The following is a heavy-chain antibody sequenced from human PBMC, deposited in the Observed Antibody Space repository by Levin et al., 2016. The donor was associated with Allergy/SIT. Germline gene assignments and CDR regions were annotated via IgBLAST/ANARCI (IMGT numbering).Heavy chain of an antibody. V-gene: IGHV3-21*01. CDR1: GFTFSSYS. D-gene: IGHD2-21*02. J-gene: IGHJ4*02. CDR3: ARGDLAYCGGDCYFDLDY. CDR2: ISSSSSYI. Sequence: GESLKISCAASGFTFSSYSMNWVRQAPGKGLEWVSSISSSSSYIYYADSVKGRFTISRDNAKNSLYLQMNSLRAEDTAVYYCARGDLAYCGGDCYFDLDYWGQGTLVTVSS.